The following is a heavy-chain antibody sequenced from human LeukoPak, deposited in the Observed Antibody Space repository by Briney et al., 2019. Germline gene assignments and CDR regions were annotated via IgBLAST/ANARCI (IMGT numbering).Heavy chain of an antibody. CDR1: GYTFTGYY. D-gene: IGHD2-2*01. V-gene: IGHV1-18*04. CDR3: ARDGVYCSSTSCYPDWFDP. CDR2: ISAYNGNT. Sequence: ASVKVSCKASGYTFTGYYMHWVRQAPGQGLEWMGWISAYNGNTNYAQKLQGRVTMTTDTSTSTAYMELRSLRSDDTAVYYCARDGVYCSSTSCYPDWFDPWGQGTLVTVSS. J-gene: IGHJ5*02.